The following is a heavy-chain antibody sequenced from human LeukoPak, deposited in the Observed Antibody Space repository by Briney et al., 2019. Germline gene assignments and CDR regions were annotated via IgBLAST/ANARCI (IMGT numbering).Heavy chain of an antibody. Sequence: SETLSLTCTVSGGXISSYYCSWIRQPPGKGLQWIGYMYYSGTTNYNPSLESRVTISVDTSKNQFSLKLSSVTAADTAVYYCATNSGNYLDLWGRGTLVTVSS. CDR1: GGXISSYY. D-gene: IGHD1-26*01. J-gene: IGHJ2*01. V-gene: IGHV4-59*01. CDR3: ATNSGNYLDL. CDR2: MYYSGTT.